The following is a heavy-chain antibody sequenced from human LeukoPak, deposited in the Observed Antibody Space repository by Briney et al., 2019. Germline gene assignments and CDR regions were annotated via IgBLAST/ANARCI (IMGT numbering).Heavy chain of an antibody. CDR2: INHSGST. Sequence: SETLSLTCTVSGGSISGYYWSWIRQPPGKGLEWIGEINHSGSTNYNPSLKSRVTISVDTSKNQFSLKLSSVTAADTAVYYCARGLSRELLAWGQGTLVTVSS. J-gene: IGHJ5*02. V-gene: IGHV4-34*01. D-gene: IGHD1-26*01. CDR1: GGSISGYY. CDR3: ARGLSRELLA.